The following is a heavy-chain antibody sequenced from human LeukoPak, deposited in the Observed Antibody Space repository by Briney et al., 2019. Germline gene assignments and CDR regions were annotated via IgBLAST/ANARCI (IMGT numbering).Heavy chain of an antibody. V-gene: IGHV3-7*01. Sequence: GGSLRLSCAASGFTFSSYWMSWVGQAPGKGLEWVANIKQDGSEKYYVDSVKGRFTISRDNAKNSLYLQMNSLRAEDTAVYYCARDVDTAMVDYWGQGTLVTVSS. CDR2: IKQDGSEK. J-gene: IGHJ4*02. CDR3: ARDVDTAMVDY. D-gene: IGHD5-18*01. CDR1: GFTFSSYW.